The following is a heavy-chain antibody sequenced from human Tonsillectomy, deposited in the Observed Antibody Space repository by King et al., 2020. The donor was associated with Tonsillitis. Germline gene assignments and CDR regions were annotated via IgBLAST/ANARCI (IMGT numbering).Heavy chain of an antibody. J-gene: IGHJ5*02. CDR3: ARPWGTWPTINRFDP. CDR2: INPNTGGT. D-gene: IGHD1-26*01. CDR1: GYTFTGHF. Sequence: VQLVQSGAEVKKPGASVKVSCKASGYTFTGHFLHWVRQAPGQGLEWMGWINPNTGGTKYAQNFRGRVTMTRDVSTAYMELTNLTSDDTAVDYCARPWGTWPTINRFDPWGQGTLVTGSS. V-gene: IGHV1-2*02.